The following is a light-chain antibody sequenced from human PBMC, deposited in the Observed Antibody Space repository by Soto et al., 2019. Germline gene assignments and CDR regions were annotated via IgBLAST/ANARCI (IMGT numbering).Light chain of an antibody. CDR3: AAWEEVLKGAL. J-gene: IGLJ2*01. CDR2: ADV. V-gene: IGLV1-44*01. CDR1: ISNFGTNP. Sequence: QSVLTQPPSASGTPGQRVTISCSGSISNFGTNPVNWYQQLPGTAPKLLIYADVQRPSGVPERFSGSRSRTSASLAISGRQSKDEGDDYCAAWEEVLKGALFGGGTKLTVL.